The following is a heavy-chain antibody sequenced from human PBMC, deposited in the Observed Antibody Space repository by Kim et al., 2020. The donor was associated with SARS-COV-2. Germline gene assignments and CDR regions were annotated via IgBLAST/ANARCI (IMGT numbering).Heavy chain of an antibody. CDR3: ARESARDGWYYFDY. CDR1: GGSFSGYY. Sequence: SETLSLTCAVYGGSFSGYYWSWIRQPPGKGLEWIGEINHSGSTNYNPSLKSRVTISVDTSKNQFSLKLSSVTAADTAVYYCARESARDGWYYFDYWGQGT. CDR2: INHSGST. J-gene: IGHJ4*02. V-gene: IGHV4-34*01. D-gene: IGHD6-19*01.